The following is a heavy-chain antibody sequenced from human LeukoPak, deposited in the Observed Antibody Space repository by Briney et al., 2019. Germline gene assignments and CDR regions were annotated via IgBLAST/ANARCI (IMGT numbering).Heavy chain of an antibody. CDR1: GFSFGAYW. J-gene: IGHJ4*02. Sequence: GGSLRLSCAASGFSFGAYWMNWVRQAPGKGLEWVANINQEGGEKYYVDSVKGRFTISRDNAKNSLHLQMNSLRPEDTAVYYCARGTGWYPDYWGQGTLVTVSS. D-gene: IGHD6-19*01. CDR2: INQEGGEK. V-gene: IGHV3-7*01. CDR3: ARGTGWYPDY.